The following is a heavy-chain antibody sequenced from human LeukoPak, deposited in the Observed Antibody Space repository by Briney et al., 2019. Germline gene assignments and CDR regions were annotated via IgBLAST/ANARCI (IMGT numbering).Heavy chain of an antibody. CDR2: ISYDENDK. CDR1: GFIFSNYA. CDR3: AKAPVTTCSGAYCYPFDY. V-gene: IGHV3-30*04. J-gene: IGHJ4*02. D-gene: IGHD2-21*01. Sequence: GGSLRLSCATSGFIFSNYAVNWVRQAPGKGLEWVAVISYDENDKYYADSVKGRFTISRDSSKNTLYLQMNRLRAEDAAVYYCAKAPVTTCSGAYCYPFDYWGQGTLVTVSS.